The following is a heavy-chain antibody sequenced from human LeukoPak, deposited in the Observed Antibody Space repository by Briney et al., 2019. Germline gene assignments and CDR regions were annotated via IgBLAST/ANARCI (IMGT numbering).Heavy chain of an antibody. CDR2: ISSSSSTI. CDR3: ARTKDYGSGSYYPRYYYGMDV. Sequence: GGSLRLSCAASGFTFSSYSMNWVRQAPGKGLEWVSYISSSSSTIYYADSVKGRFTISRDNAKNSLYLQMNSLRAEDTAVYYCARTKDYGSGSYYPRYYYGMDVWGQGTTVTVSS. J-gene: IGHJ6*02. D-gene: IGHD3-10*01. V-gene: IGHV3-48*04. CDR1: GFTFSSYS.